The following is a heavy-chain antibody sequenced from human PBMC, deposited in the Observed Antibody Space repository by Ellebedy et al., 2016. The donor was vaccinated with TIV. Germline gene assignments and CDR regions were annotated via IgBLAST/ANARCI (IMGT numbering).Heavy chain of an antibody. CDR3: ARHLVVVRAFDI. Sequence: MPGGSLRLSCTVSGGSISSYYWSWIRQPPGKGLEWIGEINHSGSTNYNPSLKSRVTISVDTSKNQFSLKLSSVTAADTAVYYCARHLVVVRAFDIWGQGTMVTVSS. V-gene: IGHV4-34*01. CDR1: GGSISSYY. D-gene: IGHD2-2*01. CDR2: INHSGST. J-gene: IGHJ3*02.